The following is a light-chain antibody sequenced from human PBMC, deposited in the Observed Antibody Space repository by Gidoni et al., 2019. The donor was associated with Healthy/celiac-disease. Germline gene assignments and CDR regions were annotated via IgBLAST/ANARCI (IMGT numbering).Light chain of an antibody. V-gene: IGKV3-20*01. J-gene: IGKJ2*03. CDR3: QQYGSSPYR. CDR2: GAS. CDR1: QSVSSSY. Sequence: EIVLTQSPGTLSLSPGERASQSVSSSYLAWYQQKPGQAPRLLIYGASSRATGIPDRFSGSGSGTDFTLTISRLEPEDFAVYYCQQYGSSPYRFGQGTKLEIK.